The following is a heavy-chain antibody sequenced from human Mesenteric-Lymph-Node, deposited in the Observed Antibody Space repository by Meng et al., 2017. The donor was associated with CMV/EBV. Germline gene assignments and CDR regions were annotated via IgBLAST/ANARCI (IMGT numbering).Heavy chain of an antibody. D-gene: IGHD3-10*01. V-gene: IGHV4-34*01. J-gene: IGHJ4*02. CDR1: GGSFRDYS. CDR3: ARGGDFAKVGNC. CDR2: IGRSGGT. Sequence: GSLRLSCAVYGGSFRDYSWSWIRQPPGKGLEWIGEIGRSGGTNYNPSLKSRVSLSVDTSKNQFFLKLNSVTAADTAVYYCARGGDFAKVGNCWGQGTLVTVSS.